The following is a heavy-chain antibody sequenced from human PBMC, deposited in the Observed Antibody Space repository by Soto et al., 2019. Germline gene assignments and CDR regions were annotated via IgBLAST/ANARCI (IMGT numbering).Heavy chain of an antibody. J-gene: IGHJ4*02. V-gene: IGHV3-21*01. CDR3: ARVHLPFGSLPYFDY. CDR2: ISSSSSYI. D-gene: IGHD6-13*01. Sequence: EVQLVESGGGLVKPGGSLRLSCAASGFTFSSYSMNWVRQAPGKGLEWVSSISSSSSYIYYADSVKGRFTISRDNAKNSLYLQMNSLRAEDTAVYYCARVHLPFGSLPYFDYWGQGTLVTVSS. CDR1: GFTFSSYS.